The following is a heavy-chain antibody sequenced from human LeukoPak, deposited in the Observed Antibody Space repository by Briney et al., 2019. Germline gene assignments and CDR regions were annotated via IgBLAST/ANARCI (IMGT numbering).Heavy chain of an antibody. V-gene: IGHV1-18*01. CDR2: ISAYNGNA. D-gene: IGHD3-22*01. Sequence: ASVKVSCKASGYTFTSYGISWVRQAPGQGLEWMGWISAYNGNANYAQKLQGRVTMTTDTSTSTAYMELRSLRSDDTAVYYCARATTDSSGCYYRLSDYWGQGTLVTVSS. CDR3: ARATTDSSGCYYRLSDY. J-gene: IGHJ4*02. CDR1: GYTFTSYG.